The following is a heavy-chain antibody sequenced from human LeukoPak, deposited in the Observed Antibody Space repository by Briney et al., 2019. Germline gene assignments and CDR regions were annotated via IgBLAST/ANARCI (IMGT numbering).Heavy chain of an antibody. CDR3: ARGLYDIEDAATLYWFDP. Sequence: SQTLSLTCAISGDSVSSNRAAWNSIRQSPSRGLEWLGRTYYRSKWFNDYAVSVKSRITINVDTSKNQFSLQLKSVTPEDTAAYYCARGLYDIEDAATLYWFDPWGQGTLVTVSS. V-gene: IGHV6-1*01. J-gene: IGHJ5*02. D-gene: IGHD4/OR15-4a*01. CDR1: GDSVSSNRAA. CDR2: TYYRSKWFN.